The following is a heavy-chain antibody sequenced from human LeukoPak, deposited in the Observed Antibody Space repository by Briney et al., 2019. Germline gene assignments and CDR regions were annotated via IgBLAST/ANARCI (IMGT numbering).Heavy chain of an antibody. J-gene: IGHJ6*02. Sequence: GASVKVSCKASGYTFTSYDINWVRQATGQGLEWMGWMNPNSGNTGYAQKFQGRVTMTRNTSLSTAYMELSSLRSEDTAVYYCASSLRYFDYYGMDVWGQGTTVTVSS. CDR3: ASSLRYFDYYGMDV. V-gene: IGHV1-8*01. D-gene: IGHD3-9*01. CDR2: MNPNSGNT. CDR1: GYTFTSYD.